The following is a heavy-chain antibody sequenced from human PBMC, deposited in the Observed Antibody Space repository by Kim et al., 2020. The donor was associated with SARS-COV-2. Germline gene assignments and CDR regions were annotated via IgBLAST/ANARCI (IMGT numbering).Heavy chain of an antibody. V-gene: IGHV3-7*01. J-gene: IGHJ4*02. D-gene: IGHD3-10*01. CDR1: GFRFDNFG. CDR2: RKQDGSEI. CDR3: ARVRYGAGGPAEDF. Sequence: GGSLRLSCAAAGFRFDNFGMSWVRQAPGKGLEWVASRKQDGSEILYVDSVKGRLTIPRDNGNAKNSVHLQLNSLRVEETAVYYCARVRYGAGGPAEDFWGPGTLVIVSS.